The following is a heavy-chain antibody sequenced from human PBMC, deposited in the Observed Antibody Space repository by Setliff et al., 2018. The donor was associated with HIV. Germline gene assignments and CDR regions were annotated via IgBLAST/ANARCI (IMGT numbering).Heavy chain of an antibody. CDR3: ARDRASSGYYARFDH. J-gene: IGHJ4*02. V-gene: IGHV4-34*01. CDR2: INHSGSA. D-gene: IGHD3-22*01. Sequence: SETLSLTCAVYGGPFSEYYWSWIRHVPGKGLEWIGEINHSGSATYNPSLKNRFTISRDNSKNTLYLQMNSLRAEDTAIYYCARDRASSGYYARFDHWGQGTLVTVSS. CDR1: GGPFSEYY.